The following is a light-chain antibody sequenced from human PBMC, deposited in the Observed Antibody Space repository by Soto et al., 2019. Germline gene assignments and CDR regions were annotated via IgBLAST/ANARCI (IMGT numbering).Light chain of an antibody. CDR3: QKFNSVPQT. Sequence: DIQMTQSPSSLSASVGDTVTITCRASQAINNYLAWYQQRPGKVPRLLIYEATTLQSGVPSRFSGSGSGTDFTLTISSLQPEDVATYYCQKFNSVPQTFGQGTKVEIK. CDR2: EAT. CDR1: QAINNY. J-gene: IGKJ1*01. V-gene: IGKV1-27*01.